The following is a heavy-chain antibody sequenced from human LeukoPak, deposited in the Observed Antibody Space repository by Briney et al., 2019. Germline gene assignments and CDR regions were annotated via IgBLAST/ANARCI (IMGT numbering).Heavy chain of an antibody. CDR2: ASSGFHA. J-gene: IGHJ4*02. CDR3: VREARGYHYTYFDY. Sequence: PGGSLRLSCTASGFTLGSHDMHWVRQIPGQGLEWVAAASSGFHAFFTDSVQGRFTVSREDARNSLYLQMNSLRAGDTAVYYCVREARGYHYTYFDYWGQGTLVTIPS. D-gene: IGHD5-18*01. CDR1: GFTLGSHD. V-gene: IGHV3-13*01.